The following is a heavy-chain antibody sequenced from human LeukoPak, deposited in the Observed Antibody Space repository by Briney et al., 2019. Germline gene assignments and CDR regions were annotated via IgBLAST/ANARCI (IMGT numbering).Heavy chain of an antibody. CDR1: GYTFTSYG. J-gene: IGHJ4*02. CDR3: ARDTDILTGIYFDY. Sequence: ASVTVSCKASGYTFTSYGISWVRQAPGQGLEWMGWISAYNGNTNHAQKLQGRVTVTTDTSTSTAYMELRSLRSDDTAVYYCARDTDILTGIYFDYWGQGTLVTVSS. V-gene: IGHV1-18*01. D-gene: IGHD3-9*01. CDR2: ISAYNGNT.